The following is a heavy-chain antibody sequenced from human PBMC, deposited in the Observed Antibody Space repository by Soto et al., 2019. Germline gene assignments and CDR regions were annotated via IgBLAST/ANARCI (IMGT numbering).Heavy chain of an antibody. J-gene: IGHJ4*02. CDR2: ISWSSNII. D-gene: IGHD6-19*01. Sequence: GGSLRLSCTASGFKFEDYAMHWVRQAPGKGLEWVSGISWSSNIIEYADSVRGRFTIARDNGKNALYLQINSLRPEDTAFYYCAKGPYSRGWYRDHWGQGTLVTVSS. CDR3: AKGPYSRGWYRDH. V-gene: IGHV3-9*01. CDR1: GFKFEDYA.